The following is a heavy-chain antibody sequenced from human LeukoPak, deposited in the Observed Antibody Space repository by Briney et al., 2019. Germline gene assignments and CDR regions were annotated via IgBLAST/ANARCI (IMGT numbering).Heavy chain of an antibody. D-gene: IGHD1-26*01. Sequence: PGGSLRLSCTASGFTFGDYGMSWVRQAPGKGLEWVGHTRGKAYGGTTEYAASVKGRFTISRDDSKSSACLQMNSLKTEDTAVYYCARVLDRSYYFSWVPVYWGQGTLVTVSS. J-gene: IGHJ4*02. CDR2: TRGKAYGGTT. CDR1: GFTFGDYG. V-gene: IGHV3-49*04. CDR3: ARVLDRSYYFSWVPVY.